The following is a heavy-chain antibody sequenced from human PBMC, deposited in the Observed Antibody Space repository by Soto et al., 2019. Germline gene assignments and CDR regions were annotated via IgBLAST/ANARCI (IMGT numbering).Heavy chain of an antibody. CDR1: DGSFGDHC. D-gene: IGHD4-17*01. Sequence: VADGSFGDHCWSRIRQPPGEGLEWIGSIYYSGSTNYNPSLKSRVTISIDTSKNQFSLKLSSVTAADTAVYFCARAYYGDYPYFDYWGQGSLVIVSS. J-gene: IGHJ4*02. CDR2: IYYSGST. CDR3: ARAYYGDYPYFDY. V-gene: IGHV4-59*11.